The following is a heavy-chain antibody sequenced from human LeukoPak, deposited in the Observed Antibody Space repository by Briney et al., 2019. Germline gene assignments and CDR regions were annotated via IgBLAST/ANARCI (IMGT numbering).Heavy chain of an antibody. CDR3: ARWGSSFDY. J-gene: IGHJ4*02. Sequence: SETLSLTCTVSGGSISSSSYYWGWIRQPPGEGLEWIGSIYYSGSTYYNPSLKSRVTISVDTSKNQFSLKLSSVTAADTAVYYCARWGSSFDYWGQGTLVTVSS. CDR1: GGSISSSSYY. D-gene: IGHD6-13*01. V-gene: IGHV4-39*01. CDR2: IYYSGST.